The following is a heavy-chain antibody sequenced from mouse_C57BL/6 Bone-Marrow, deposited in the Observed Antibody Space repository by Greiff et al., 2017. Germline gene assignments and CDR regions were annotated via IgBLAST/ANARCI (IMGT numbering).Heavy chain of an antibody. CDR1: GFTFSSYA. V-gene: IGHV5-4*01. Sequence: EVQLVESGGGLVKPGGSLKLSCAASGFTFSSYAMSWVRQTPEKRLEWVANISDGGSYTYYPDNVKGRFTISRDNAKNNLYLQMSHLKSEDTAMYCCARDYGSSYVEFAYWGQGTLVTVSA. CDR2: ISDGGSYT. CDR3: ARDYGSSYVEFAY. D-gene: IGHD1-1*01. J-gene: IGHJ3*01.